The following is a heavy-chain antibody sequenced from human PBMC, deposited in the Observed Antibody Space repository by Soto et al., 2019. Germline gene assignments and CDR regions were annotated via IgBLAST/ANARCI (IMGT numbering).Heavy chain of an antibody. D-gene: IGHD3-22*01. CDR3: ASYYDSSGYYASYFDY. CDR2: IYYSGST. V-gene: IGHV4-30-4*01. Sequence: QVQLQESGPGLVKPSQTLSLTCTVSGGSISSGDYYWSWIRQPPGKGLEWIGYIYYSGSTYYNPSLKNRVTISADTSKNQSSLKLSSVTAADTAVYYCASYYDSSGYYASYFDYWGQGTLVTVSS. CDR1: GGSISSGDYY. J-gene: IGHJ4*02.